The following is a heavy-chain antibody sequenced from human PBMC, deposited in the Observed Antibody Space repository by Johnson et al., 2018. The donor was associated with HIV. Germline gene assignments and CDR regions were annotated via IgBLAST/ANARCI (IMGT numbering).Heavy chain of an antibody. J-gene: IGHJ3*02. D-gene: IGHD4/OR15-4a*01. Sequence: QMLLVESGGGLVKPGGSLRLSCAPSGFTFSDYYMSWMRQAPGPGLAWVSYISSSGSNIYKADYVKGRFTIARDNAKNSLFLQMNSLRAEDTAVYYCARVGANFDAFDIWGQGTMVTVSS. V-gene: IGHV3-11*04. CDR3: ARVGANFDAFDI. CDR1: GFTFSDYY. CDR2: ISSSGSNI.